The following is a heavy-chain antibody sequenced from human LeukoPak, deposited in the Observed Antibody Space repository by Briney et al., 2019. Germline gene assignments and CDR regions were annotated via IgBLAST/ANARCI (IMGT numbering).Heavy chain of an antibody. CDR3: ARGAWLVSEEYLQH. J-gene: IGHJ1*01. Sequence: SETLSLTCAVYGGSFSGYYWSWIRQPPGKGLERIGYIYYSGSTNYNPSLKSRVTISVDTSKNQFSLKLSSVTAADTAVYYCARGAWLVSEEYLQHWGQGTLVTVSS. V-gene: IGHV4-59*01. CDR2: IYYSGST. CDR1: GGSFSGYY. D-gene: IGHD6-19*01.